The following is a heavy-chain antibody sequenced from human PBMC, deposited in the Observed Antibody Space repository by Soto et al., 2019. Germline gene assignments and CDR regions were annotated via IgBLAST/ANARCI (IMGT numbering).Heavy chain of an antibody. CDR2: INGGNGHT. V-gene: IGHV1-3*01. CDR3: AXGKGMEENYYYYGMDV. J-gene: IGHJ6*02. D-gene: IGHD1-1*01. CDR1: GYTFSTYA. Sequence: VASVKVSCKASGYTFSTYALHWVRQAPGQGLEWMGWINGGNGHTRYSQKFKDRVTISRDTPXXXXXXXXXXXXXXXXXXXXCAXGKGMEENYYYYGMDVWGQGTTVTVSS.